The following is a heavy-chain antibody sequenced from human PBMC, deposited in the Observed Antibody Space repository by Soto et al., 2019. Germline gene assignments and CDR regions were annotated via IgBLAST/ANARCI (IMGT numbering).Heavy chain of an antibody. V-gene: IGHV3-53*01. CDR1: GLSVRNNY. J-gene: IGHJ6*02. D-gene: IGHD3-10*01. CDR2: IYNDGTT. CDR3: VRPLPSGRNYGMDV. Sequence: LRLSCTASGLSVRNNYMSWVRQAPGMGLEWVSVIYNDGTTYYADSVKGRFTISRDTSKNTLSLQMDSLRAEDTAVYYCVRPLPSGRNYGMDVWGQGXTVTVSS.